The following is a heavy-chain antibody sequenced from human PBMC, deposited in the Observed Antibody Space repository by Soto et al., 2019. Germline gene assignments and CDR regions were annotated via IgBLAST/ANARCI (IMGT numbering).Heavy chain of an antibody. CDR1: GFTFSSYG. D-gene: IGHD3-10*01. CDR2: ISYDGSNK. CDR3: AKDVISSQAY. V-gene: IGHV3-30*18. Sequence: GGSLRLSCAASGFTFSSYGMHWVRQAPGKGLEWVAVISYDGSNKYYADSVKGRFTISRDNSKNTLYLQMNSLRAEDTAVYYCAKDVISSQAYWGQGTLVTVSS. J-gene: IGHJ4*02.